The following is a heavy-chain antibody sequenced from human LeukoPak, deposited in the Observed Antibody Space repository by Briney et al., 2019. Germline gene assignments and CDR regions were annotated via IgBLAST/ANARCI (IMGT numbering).Heavy chain of an antibody. J-gene: IGHJ2*01. CDR2: IYTSGST. CDR3: ARAGRLGWYFDL. CDR1: GYSITSAYY. D-gene: IGHD3-10*01. Sequence: SDTLSLTCTVSGYSITSAYYWSWIRQPAGKGLEWIGRIYTSGSTNYNPSLKSRVTISVDTSKNQFSLKLSSVTAADTAVYYCARAGRLGWYFDLWGRGTLVTVSS. V-gene: IGHV4-61*02.